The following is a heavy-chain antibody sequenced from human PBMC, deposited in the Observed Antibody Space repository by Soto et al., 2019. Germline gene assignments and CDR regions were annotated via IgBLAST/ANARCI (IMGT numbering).Heavy chain of an antibody. D-gene: IGHD3-10*01. J-gene: IGHJ5*02. CDR2: IYYTGSI. CDR1: GGSVSSGRYY. V-gene: IGHV4-61*01. Sequence: PSETLSLTCTVSGGSVSSGRYYWSWIRQPPGKGLEWIGYIYYTGSINYNPSLKSRVTISIDTPKNQFSLTLSSVTAADTATYYCARARGADRPNWFDPWGQGTPVTVSS. CDR3: ARARGADRPNWFDP.